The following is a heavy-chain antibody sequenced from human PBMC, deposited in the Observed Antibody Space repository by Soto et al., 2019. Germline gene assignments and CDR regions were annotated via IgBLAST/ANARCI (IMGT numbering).Heavy chain of an antibody. J-gene: IGHJ5*02. V-gene: IGHV1-18*01. CDR2: ISAYNGNT. CDR1: GYTFTSYG. CDR3: ARNARGNNWFDP. Sequence: ASVNVSCKASGYTFTSYGISWVRQAPGQGLEWMGWISAYNGNTNYAQKLQGRVTMTTDTSTSTAYMELRSLRSDDTAVYYCARNARGNNWFDPWGQGTLVTVSS.